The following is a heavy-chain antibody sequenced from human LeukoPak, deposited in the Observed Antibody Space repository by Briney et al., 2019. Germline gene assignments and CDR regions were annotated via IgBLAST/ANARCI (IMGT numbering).Heavy chain of an antibody. CDR1: GFTFSSYS. J-gene: IGHJ4*02. V-gene: IGHV3-21*01. CDR2: ISSSSSYI. D-gene: IGHD4-17*01. CDR3: AREGGGDYGDYYLDY. Sequence: TGGSLRLSCAASGFTFSSYSTNWVRQAPGKGLEWVSSISSSSSYIYYADSVKGRFTISRDNAKNSLYLQMNSLRAEDTAVYYCAREGGGDYGDYYLDYWGQGTLVTVSS.